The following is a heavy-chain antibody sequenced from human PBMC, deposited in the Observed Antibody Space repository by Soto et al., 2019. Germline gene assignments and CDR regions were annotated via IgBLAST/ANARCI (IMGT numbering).Heavy chain of an antibody. CDR1: GHSLSSGGYY. D-gene: IGHD6-19*01. Sequence: SETLSLTCTVSGHSLSSGGYYWSWIRQHPGKGLEWVGYIYFTGTTLYNPSLKSRLAISVDTSKNQFSLKLTSVTAADTAVYYCARDWGSSGWPNWGQGVLVTVSS. CDR2: IYFTGTT. J-gene: IGHJ4*02. V-gene: IGHV4-31*03. CDR3: ARDWGSSGWPN.